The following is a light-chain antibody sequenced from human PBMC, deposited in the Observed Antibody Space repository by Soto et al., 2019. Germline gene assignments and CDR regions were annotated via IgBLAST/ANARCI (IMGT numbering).Light chain of an antibody. V-gene: IGKV1-6*01. Sequence: AIQMTQSPSSLSASVGVRVTITCRASQGIRSDLAWYQKKSGKAPKRLIYAASSLQSGVPSRFRVSGSGSDFTLTSSSLQPEDSATYYCRQAYTYPRTCGQWTSVQI. CDR2: AAS. CDR3: RQAYTYPRT. J-gene: IGKJ1*01. CDR1: QGIRSD.